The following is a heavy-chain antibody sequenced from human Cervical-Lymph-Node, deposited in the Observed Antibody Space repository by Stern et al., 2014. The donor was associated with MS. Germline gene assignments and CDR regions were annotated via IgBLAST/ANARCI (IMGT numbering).Heavy chain of an antibody. CDR1: GSTFTNYY. J-gene: IGHJ6*02. V-gene: IGHV1-46*01. CDR3: AREVAGHRLGMMDV. Sequence: VQLVESGAEVKKHGASVKVSCKASGSTFTNYYIHWVRQAPGQGLEWMGIINPSGGSTSYAQKFQGRVTMTRDTSTSTVYMELSSLRSEDTAVYYCAREVAGHRLGMMDVWGQGTTVTVSS. CDR2: INPSGGST. D-gene: IGHD6-19*01.